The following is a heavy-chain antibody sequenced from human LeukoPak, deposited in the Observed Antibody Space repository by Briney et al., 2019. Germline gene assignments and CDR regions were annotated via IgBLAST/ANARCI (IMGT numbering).Heavy chain of an antibody. CDR1: GGSFSGYY. Sequence: SETLSLTCAVYGGSFSGYYWSWIRQPAGKGLEWIGRIYTSGSTNYNPSLKSRVTISVDTSKNQFSLKLSSVTAADTAVYYCARGKWELPYYFDYWGQGTLVTVSS. J-gene: IGHJ4*02. V-gene: IGHV4-59*10. CDR3: ARGKWELPYYFDY. D-gene: IGHD1-26*01. CDR2: IYTSGST.